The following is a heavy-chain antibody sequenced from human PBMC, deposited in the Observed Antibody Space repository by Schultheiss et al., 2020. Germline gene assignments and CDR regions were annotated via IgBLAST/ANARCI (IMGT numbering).Heavy chain of an antibody. CDR2: INSDGSST. V-gene: IGHV3-74*01. Sequence: GGSLRLSCAASGFTFSSYSMNWVRQAPGKGLEWVSRINSDGSSTSYADSVKGRFTISRDNAKNTLYLQMKCLRAEDTAVYYCARGILTGYYYYYGMDVWGQGTTVTVSS. CDR1: GFTFSSYS. J-gene: IGHJ6*02. CDR3: ARGILTGYYYYYGMDV. D-gene: IGHD3-9*01.